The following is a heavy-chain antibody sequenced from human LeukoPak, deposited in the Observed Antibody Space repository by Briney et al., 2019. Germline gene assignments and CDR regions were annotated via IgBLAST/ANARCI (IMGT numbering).Heavy chain of an antibody. D-gene: IGHD1-26*01. CDR1: GYTFTAFT. CDR2: INPNTGDT. CDR3: ARGRGATSPFEF. J-gene: IGHJ4*02. V-gene: IGHV1-2*02. Sequence: ASVKVSCKASGYTFTAFTIHWVRLAPGQRPEWMGYINPNTGDTHYAQKFRDRVTLIRDTSISTAKMELRRLTSDDSAVYFCARGRGATSPFEFWGRGTLVTVSS.